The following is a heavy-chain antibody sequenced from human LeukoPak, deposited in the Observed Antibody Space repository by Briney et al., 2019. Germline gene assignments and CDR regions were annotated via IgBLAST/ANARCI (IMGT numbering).Heavy chain of an antibody. V-gene: IGHV1-69*02. D-gene: IGHD5-24*01. CDR1: GGTFSSYT. CDR2: IIPILGIA. CDR3: ARDGYNYVGYFDY. Sequence: GASVKVSCKASGGTFSSYTISWVRQAPGQGLEWMGRIIPILGIANYTQKFQGRVTITADKSTSTAYMELSSLRSEDTAVYYCARDGYNYVGYFDYWGQGTLVTVSS. J-gene: IGHJ4*02.